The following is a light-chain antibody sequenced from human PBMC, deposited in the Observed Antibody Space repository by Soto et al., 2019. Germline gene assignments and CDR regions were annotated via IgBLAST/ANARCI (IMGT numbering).Light chain of an antibody. Sequence: DVVMTHTPLSLSVAPGHPASISCNSFQILLHITGETFLFWYLQKPGQSPQLLIYEVSTRVSGVPDRFSGSGSGTDFTLEISRVETDDVGIYYCMQSTQLPPTFGQGTRLEIK. J-gene: IGKJ5*01. CDR1: QILLHITGETF. CDR3: MQSTQLPPT. V-gene: IGKV2D-29*02. CDR2: EVS.